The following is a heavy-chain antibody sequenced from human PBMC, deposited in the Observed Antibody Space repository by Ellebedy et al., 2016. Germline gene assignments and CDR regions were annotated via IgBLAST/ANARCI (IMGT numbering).Heavy chain of an antibody. CDR3: ARDAE. CDR1: GLSFSPYY. Sequence: GESLKISCAASGLSFSPYYMNWVRQAPGKGLEWVANIKEDGSDTYYVDSVKGRFTISRDNAKNSLYLQMNSLRAEDTAVYYCARDAEWGQGTLVTVSS. V-gene: IGHV3-7*03. CDR2: IKEDGSDT. J-gene: IGHJ4*02.